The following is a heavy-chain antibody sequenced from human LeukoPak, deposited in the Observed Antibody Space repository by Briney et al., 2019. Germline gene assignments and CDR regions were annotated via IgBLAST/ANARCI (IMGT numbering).Heavy chain of an antibody. CDR2: IKQDGSEK. D-gene: IGHD5-18*01. Sequence: PGGSLRLSCAASGFTFSSYWMSWVRQAPGKGLEWVANIKQDGSEKYYVDSVKGRFTISRDNSKNTLYLQMNSLRAEDTAVYYCAKEGDLWQYSHGDWGIDYWGQGTLVTVSS. CDR3: AKEGDLWQYSHGDWGIDY. J-gene: IGHJ4*02. V-gene: IGHV3-7*01. CDR1: GFTFSSYW.